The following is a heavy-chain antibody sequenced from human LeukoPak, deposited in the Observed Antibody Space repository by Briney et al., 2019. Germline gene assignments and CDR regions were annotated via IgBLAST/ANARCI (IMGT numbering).Heavy chain of an antibody. D-gene: IGHD2-2*01. V-gene: IGHV3-23*01. CDR2: ISGSGGST. J-gene: IGHJ3*02. CDR1: GFTFSSYA. CDR3: ARGAPRAYCSTTSCWGAFDI. Sequence: PGGSLRLSCAASGFTFSSYAMSWVRQAPGKGLEWVSAISGSGGSTYYADSVKGRFTISRDNAKNSLYLQMNGLRGEDTAVYYCARGAPRAYCSTTSCWGAFDIWGQGTMVTVSS.